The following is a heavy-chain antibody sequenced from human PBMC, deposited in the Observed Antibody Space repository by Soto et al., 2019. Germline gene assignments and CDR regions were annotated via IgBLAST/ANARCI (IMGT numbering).Heavy chain of an antibody. V-gene: IGHV3-30-3*01. D-gene: IGHD4-17*01. CDR1: VLTFSSCA. Sequence: PAGSLCLSSEASVLTFSSCAMHSVRHSPGMGLEWVAVLSYDGSNKYYPDSVKGRFTISRDNYKNTLYLKMNSLTAEDTAVYYCARDRAGDPQAFSASDYWVHATLVTVS. J-gene: IGHJ4*01. CDR2: LSYDGSNK. CDR3: ARDRAGDPQAFSASDY.